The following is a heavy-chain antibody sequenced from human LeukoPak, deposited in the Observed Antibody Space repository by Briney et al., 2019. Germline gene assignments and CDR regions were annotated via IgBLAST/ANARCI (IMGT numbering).Heavy chain of an antibody. J-gene: IGHJ5*02. V-gene: IGHV3-15*01. CDR1: GFTFNKAW. CDR2: IKTKTDVGTI. Sequence: PGGSLILSCAASGFTFNKAWMSWVRQAPGKGLEWVGRIKTKTDVGTIDYAAPVKGRFTISRDDSKNTLFLQMNSLETEDTGVYYCTTDCSSSSCYAASWVSWGQGTPVTVSS. D-gene: IGHD2-2*01. CDR3: TTDCSSSSCYAASWVS.